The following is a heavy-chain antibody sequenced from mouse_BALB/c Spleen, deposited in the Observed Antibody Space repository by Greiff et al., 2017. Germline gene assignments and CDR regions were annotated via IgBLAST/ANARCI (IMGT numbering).Heavy chain of an antibody. V-gene: IGHV1-87*01. CDR3: ARTDSTATYAMDY. J-gene: IGHJ4*01. CDR1: GYTFTSYW. Sequence: VQLQQSGAELARPGASVKLSCKASGYTFTSYWMQWVKQRPGQGLEWIGAIYPGDGDTRYTQKFKGKATLTADKSSSTAYMQLSSLASEDSAVYYCARTDSTATYAMDYWGQGTSVTVSS. D-gene: IGHD1-2*01. CDR2: IYPGDGDT.